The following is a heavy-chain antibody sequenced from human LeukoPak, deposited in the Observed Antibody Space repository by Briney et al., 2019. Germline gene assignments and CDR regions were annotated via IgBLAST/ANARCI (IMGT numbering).Heavy chain of an antibody. CDR1: GFTFSSYA. Sequence: PGGSLRLSCAASGFTFSSYAMHWVRQAPGKGLEYVSAISSNGGSTYYANSVKGRFTISRDNSKNTLYLQMGSLRAEDMAVYYCARGVGYCSSTSCYTFDYWGQGTLVTVSS. J-gene: IGHJ4*02. CDR2: ISSNGGST. CDR3: ARGVGYCSSTSCYTFDY. D-gene: IGHD2-2*02. V-gene: IGHV3-64*01.